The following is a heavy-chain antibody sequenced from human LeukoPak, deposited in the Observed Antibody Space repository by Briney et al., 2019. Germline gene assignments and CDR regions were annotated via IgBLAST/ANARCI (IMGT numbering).Heavy chain of an antibody. CDR1: GYTFTNYD. Sequence: ASVKVSCKASGYTFTNYDMNWVRQATGQGLEWMGWVKPNSHNTGYAQKFQGRVTMTMSTSINTAYMELSSLRSGDTAVYYCARAKTSTTTGYYYYGMDVWGQGTTVTVSS. V-gene: IGHV1-8*01. J-gene: IGHJ6*02. CDR2: VKPNSHNT. D-gene: IGHD1-1*01. CDR3: ARAKTSTTTGYYYYGMDV.